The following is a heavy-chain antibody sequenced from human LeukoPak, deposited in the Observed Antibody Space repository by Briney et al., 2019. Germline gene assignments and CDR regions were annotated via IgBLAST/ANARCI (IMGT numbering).Heavy chain of an antibody. D-gene: IGHD6-19*01. CDR3: ARDLGKAGGYSSAFDY. Sequence: GGSPRLSCAASGFTFSSYWMSWVRQAPGKGLEWVANIRQDGSERYYVVSVKGRFTISRDNAKNSLYLQMDSLRAEDTAAYYCARDLGKAGGYSSAFDYWGQGTLVTVSS. CDR2: IRQDGSER. V-gene: IGHV3-7*01. CDR1: GFTFSSYW. J-gene: IGHJ4*02.